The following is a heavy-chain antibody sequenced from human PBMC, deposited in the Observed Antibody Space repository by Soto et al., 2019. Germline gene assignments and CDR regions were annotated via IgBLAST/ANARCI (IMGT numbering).Heavy chain of an antibody. CDR1: GGSISSYY. Sequence: QVQLQESGPGLVKPSETLSLTCTVSGGSISSYYWSWIRQPPGKGLEWIGYIYYSGSTNYDTSLKSRVTISVDTSKNQFSLKLSSVTAADTAVYYCARAGSSGWYGYWGQGTLVTVSS. CDR3: ARAGSSGWYGY. D-gene: IGHD6-19*01. J-gene: IGHJ4*02. CDR2: IYYSGST. V-gene: IGHV4-59*01.